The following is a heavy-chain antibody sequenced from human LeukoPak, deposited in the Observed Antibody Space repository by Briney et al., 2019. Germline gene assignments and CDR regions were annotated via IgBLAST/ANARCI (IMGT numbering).Heavy chain of an antibody. CDR3: ARRGPSGSHYFDY. CDR2: IWYDGSNK. V-gene: IGHV3-33*01. CDR1: GFTFSSYV. J-gene: IGHJ4*02. D-gene: IGHD1-26*01. Sequence: GRSLRLSCAASGFTFSSYVMLWVRQAPGKGLEWVTLIWYDGSNKLYADSVKGRFTIARDNSKNTLYLQINSQRAEDTAVYYCARRGPSGSHYFDYWGQGTLVTVSS.